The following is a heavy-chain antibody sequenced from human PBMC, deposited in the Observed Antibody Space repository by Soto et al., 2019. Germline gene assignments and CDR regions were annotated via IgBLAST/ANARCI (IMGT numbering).Heavy chain of an antibody. V-gene: IGHV3-30*18. Sequence: QRHLVESGGGVVQPGRSLRLSCAASGFTFSSYGMHWIRQAPGKGLEWVAVISHDGAFKDYADSVKGRFTISRDNFENTLFLEMNSLGPSDTAVYYCAKDYGPKAPYPYSNTHTDFWGQGTRVTVSS. J-gene: IGHJ4*02. CDR1: GFTFSSYG. D-gene: IGHD6-13*01. CDR3: AKDYGPKAPYPYSNTHTDF. CDR2: ISHDGAFK.